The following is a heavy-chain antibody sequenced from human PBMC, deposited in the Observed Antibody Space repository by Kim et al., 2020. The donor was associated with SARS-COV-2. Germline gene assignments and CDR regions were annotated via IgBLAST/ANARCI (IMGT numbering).Heavy chain of an antibody. CDR1: GFTFNSYE. CDR2: ISNSGITI. J-gene: IGHJ4*02. CDR3: ARGGQVLGY. V-gene: IGHV3-48*03. D-gene: IGHD1-26*01. Sequence: GGSLRLSCAASGFTFNSYEMNWVRQAPGKGLEWVTYISNSGITIYYADSVKGRFTISRDNAKNSLYLQMNSLRAEDTAVYYCARGGQVLGYWGQGTLVTVSS.